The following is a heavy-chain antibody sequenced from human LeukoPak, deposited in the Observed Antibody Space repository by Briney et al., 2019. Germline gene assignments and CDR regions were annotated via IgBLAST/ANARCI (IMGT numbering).Heavy chain of an antibody. CDR1: GGTFSSYT. CDR2: IIPILGIA. Sequence: AASVKVSCKASGGTFSSYTISWVRQAPGQGLEWMGRIIPILGIANYAQKFQGRVTITADKSTSTAYMELSSLRSEDTAVYYCAREWGDGYNYQFDYWGQGTLVTVSS. CDR3: AREWGDGYNYQFDY. J-gene: IGHJ4*02. V-gene: IGHV1-69*04. D-gene: IGHD5-24*01.